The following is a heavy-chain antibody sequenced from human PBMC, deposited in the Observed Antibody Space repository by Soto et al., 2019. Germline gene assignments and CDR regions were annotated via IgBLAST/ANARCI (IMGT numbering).Heavy chain of an antibody. J-gene: IGHJ4*02. CDR2: IIPIFGTA. V-gene: IGHV1-69*06. CDR1: GGTFSSYA. CDR3: ARETVMIFGVVIRGYFDY. Sequence: QVQLVQSGAEVKKAGSSVKVSCKASGGTFSSYAISWVRQAPGQGLEWMGGIIPIFGTANYAQKFQGRVTITADKSTSTAYMELSSLRSEDTAVYYCARETVMIFGVVIRGYFDYWGQGTLVTVSS. D-gene: IGHD3-3*01.